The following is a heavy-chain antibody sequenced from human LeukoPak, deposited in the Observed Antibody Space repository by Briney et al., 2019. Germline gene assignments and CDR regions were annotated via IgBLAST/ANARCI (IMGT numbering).Heavy chain of an antibody. V-gene: IGHV4-39*01. CDR3: ARHTDSGVFDP. D-gene: IGHD2-21*02. Sequence: PSETLSPTCTVSGGSIRSSNYYWGWIRQPPGKGLEWIASIYFSGSTYNPSLKSRVTIDTSQTQFSLKLTSVTAADTAVYYCARHTDSGVFDPWGQGTLVTVSS. CDR1: GGSIRSSNYY. CDR2: IYFSGST. J-gene: IGHJ5*02.